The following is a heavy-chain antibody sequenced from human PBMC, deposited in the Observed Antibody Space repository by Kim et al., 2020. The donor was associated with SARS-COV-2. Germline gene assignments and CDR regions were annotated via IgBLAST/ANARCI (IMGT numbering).Heavy chain of an antibody. D-gene: IGHD5-12*01. J-gene: IGHJ4*02. V-gene: IGHV4-59*01. CDR1: GXSISSYY. CDR2: IYYSGST. Sequence: SETLSLTCTVSGXSISSYYWSWIRQPPGKGLEWIGYIYYSGSTNYNPSLKSRVTISVDTSKNQFSLKLSSVTAADTAVYYCARGVNKRGSPYYFDYWGQG. CDR3: ARGVNKRGSPYYFDY.